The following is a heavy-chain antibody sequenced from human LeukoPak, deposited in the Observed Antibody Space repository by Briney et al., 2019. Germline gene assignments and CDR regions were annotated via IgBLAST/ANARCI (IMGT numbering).Heavy chain of an antibody. Sequence: SQTLSLTCAISGDSVSTASNAWYWIRQSPSRGLEWLGRTYYNSKWYTDYAVSVSGRTTINPDTSRNQLSLQLSFVTPEDTAVYYCARVWSDCYVTNCYISEYWGQGTLVTVSS. CDR2: TYYNSKWYT. CDR3: ARVWSDCYVTNCYISEY. J-gene: IGHJ4*02. D-gene: IGHD3-3*01. V-gene: IGHV6-1*01. CDR1: GDSVSTASNA.